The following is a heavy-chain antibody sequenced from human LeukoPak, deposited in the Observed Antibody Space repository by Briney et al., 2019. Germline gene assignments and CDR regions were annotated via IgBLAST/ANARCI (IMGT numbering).Heavy chain of an antibody. Sequence: ASVKVSCKASGGTFSSYAISWVRQAPGQGLEWMGGIIPIFGTANYAQKFQGRVTITTDESTSTAYMELSSLRSEDTAVYYCARGKGLYYSDSSGYQTLWYYYMDVWGKGTTVTISS. D-gene: IGHD3-22*01. CDR2: IIPIFGTA. CDR1: GGTFSSYA. CDR3: ARGKGLYYSDSSGYQTLWYYYMDV. J-gene: IGHJ6*03. V-gene: IGHV1-69*05.